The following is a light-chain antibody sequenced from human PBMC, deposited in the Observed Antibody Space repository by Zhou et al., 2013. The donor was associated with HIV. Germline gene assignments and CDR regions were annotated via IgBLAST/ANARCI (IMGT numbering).Light chain of an antibody. J-gene: IGKJ2*04. V-gene: IGKV1-12*01. CDR3: QQYENLPCS. CDR1: QGIGSW. Sequence: DIQMTQSPSSVSASVGDRVTITCRASQGIGSWLAWYQQKPGKAPNLLIYAASSLQSGVPSRFSGSGSGTVFTLTISSLQPDDFATYYCQQYENLPCSFGQGTKLEIK. CDR2: AAS.